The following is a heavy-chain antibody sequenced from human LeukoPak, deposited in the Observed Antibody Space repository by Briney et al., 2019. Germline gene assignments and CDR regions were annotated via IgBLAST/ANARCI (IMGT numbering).Heavy chain of an antibody. Sequence: GGSLRLSCAASGFTFSDHYMDWVRQAPGRGLEWVGRIRNKVNSYTTQYAASVKGRFTISRDDSKSSLYLQMNSLKTEDTAVYYCSRPGSDYFNYLDVWGRGTTVTVSS. CDR2: IRNKVNSYTT. CDR1: GFTFSDHY. D-gene: IGHD1-26*01. J-gene: IGHJ6*03. CDR3: SRPGSDYFNYLDV. V-gene: IGHV3-72*01.